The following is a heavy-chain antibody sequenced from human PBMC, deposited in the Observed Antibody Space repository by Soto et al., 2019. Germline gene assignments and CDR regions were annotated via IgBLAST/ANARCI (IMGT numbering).Heavy chain of an antibody. D-gene: IGHD3-10*01. V-gene: IGHV3-33*01. CDR3: ARGGYWLGSAALDI. Sequence: GGSLRLSCAASGFTFSSYGMHWVRQAPGKGLEWVAVIWYDGSNKYYADSVKGRFTISRDNSKNTLYLQMNSLRAEDTAVYYCARGGYWLGSAALDIWGQGTMVTVSS. CDR1: GFTFSSYG. CDR2: IWYDGSNK. J-gene: IGHJ3*02.